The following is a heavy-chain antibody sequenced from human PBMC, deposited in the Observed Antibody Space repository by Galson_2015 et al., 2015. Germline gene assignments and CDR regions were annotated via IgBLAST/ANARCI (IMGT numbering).Heavy chain of an antibody. CDR3: ARVARSGGGCYVKN. CDR2: ISSSDSTV. CDR1: GFTFSDYY. D-gene: IGHD2-15*01. J-gene: IGHJ4*02. V-gene: IGHV3-11*01. Sequence: SLRLSCAVSGFTFSDYYMSWIRQAPGKGLEWISYISSSDSTVYHADSVKGRFTISRDNAKNSLFLQMNSLRVEDTALYYCARVARSGGGCYVKNWGQGTLVTVSS.